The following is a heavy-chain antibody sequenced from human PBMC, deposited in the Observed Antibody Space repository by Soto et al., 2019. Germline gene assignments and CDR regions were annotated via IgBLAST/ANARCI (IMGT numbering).Heavy chain of an antibody. J-gene: IGHJ4*02. V-gene: IGHV3-30-3*01. Sequence: GGSLRLSCAASEFTFNRHPLHWVRQAPGKGLEWVAVISHDGNNKYYADSVKGRFTISRDNSMNMLYLQMDGLRTEDTAIFYYARASGHIYATLHGPFDHWGQGALVTVSS. CDR2: ISHDGNNK. D-gene: IGHD2-8*01. CDR1: EFTFNRHP. CDR3: ARASGHIYATLHGPFDH.